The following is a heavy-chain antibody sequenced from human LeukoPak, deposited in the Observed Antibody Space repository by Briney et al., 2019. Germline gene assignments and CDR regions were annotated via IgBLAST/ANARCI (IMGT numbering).Heavy chain of an antibody. D-gene: IGHD5-24*01. CDR3: AIGGGLQLPYYFDY. V-gene: IGHV1-69*06. J-gene: IGHJ4*02. Sequence: ASVKVSCKASGGTFSSYAISWVRQAPGQGREWMGGIIPIFGTANYAQKFQGRVTITADKSTSTAYMELSSLRSEDTAVYYCAIGGGLQLPYYFDYWGQGTLVTVSS. CDR1: GGTFSSYA. CDR2: IIPIFGTA.